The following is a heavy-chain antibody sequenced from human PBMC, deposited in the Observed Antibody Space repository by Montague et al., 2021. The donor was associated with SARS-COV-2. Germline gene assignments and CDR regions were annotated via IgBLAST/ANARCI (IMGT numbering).Heavy chain of an antibody. CDR1: GGSISQYF. D-gene: IGHD3-10*01. J-gene: IGHJ6*02. Sequence: SETLSLTCTVSGGSISQYFWNWILHQPGEELLWWVYVHDINSNIYNPSLQRRITILLDTPKNQFSLNWRSATAADTTLYYCARDLGGIDVWGQGTTVIVSS. CDR3: ARDLGGIDV. V-gene: IGHV4-59*12. CDR2: VHDINSN.